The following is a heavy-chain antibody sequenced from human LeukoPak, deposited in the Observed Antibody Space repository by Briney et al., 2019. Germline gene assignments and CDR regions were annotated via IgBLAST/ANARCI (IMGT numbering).Heavy chain of an antibody. D-gene: IGHD3-10*01. CDR2: INTNTGNS. CDR1: GYTFTSYA. J-gene: IGHJ6*03. V-gene: IGHV7-4-1*02. Sequence: ASVKVSCKASGYTFTSYAMNWVRQAPGQGLEWMGWINTNTGNSTYAQGFTGGFVFSLDASDSTAYLQISSLKAEDTAVYYCARSGGSGSHYARYYYYYMDVWGKGTTVTVSS. CDR3: ARSGGSGSHYARYYYYYMDV.